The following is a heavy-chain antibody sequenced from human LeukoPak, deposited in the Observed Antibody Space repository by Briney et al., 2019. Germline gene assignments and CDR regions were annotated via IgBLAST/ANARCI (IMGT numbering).Heavy chain of an antibody. CDR2: ISISSSTI. D-gene: IGHD2-2*01. V-gene: IGHV3-48*01. Sequence: GGSLRLSCAASGFTFSSYSMNWVRQAPGKGLEWVSYISISSSTIYYADSVKGRFTISRDNAKNSLYLQMNSLRAEDTAVYYCARGNIGYCSSTSCYEWDYWGQGTLVTVSS. CDR3: ARGNIGYCSSTSCYEWDY. CDR1: GFTFSSYS. J-gene: IGHJ4*02.